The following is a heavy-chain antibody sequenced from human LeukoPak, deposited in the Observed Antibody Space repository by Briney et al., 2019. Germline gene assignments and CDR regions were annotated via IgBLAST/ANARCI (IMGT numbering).Heavy chain of an antibody. D-gene: IGHD5-24*01. V-gene: IGHV3-48*03. CDR2: ISSSGYTI. CDR1: GFTFNSYE. CDR3: ARGRDGYNMYHFDY. Sequence: GGSLRLSCAASGFTFNSYEMNWVRQAPGMGLEWVSYISSSGYTIHYADSVKGRFTISRDNAKNSLYLQMNSLRAEDTAVYYCARGRDGYNMYHFDYWGQGTLVTVSS. J-gene: IGHJ4*02.